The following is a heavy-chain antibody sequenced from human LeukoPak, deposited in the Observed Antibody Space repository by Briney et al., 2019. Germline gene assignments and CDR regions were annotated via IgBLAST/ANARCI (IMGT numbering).Heavy chain of an antibody. J-gene: IGHJ4*02. CDR2: ISGSGGST. CDR3: AKAHDILTGYLDY. V-gene: IGHV3-23*01. D-gene: IGHD3-9*01. Sequence: GGSLRLSCAASGFTYSSYAMSWVRQAPGKGLEWVAAISGSGGSTYYADSVKGRCTISRDNSKNTLYLQMNSLRAEDTAVYYCAKAHDILTGYLDYWGQGTLVTVSS. CDR1: GFTYSSYA.